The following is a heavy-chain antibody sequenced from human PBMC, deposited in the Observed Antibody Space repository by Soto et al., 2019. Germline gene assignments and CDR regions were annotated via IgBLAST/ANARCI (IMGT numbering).Heavy chain of an antibody. D-gene: IGHD3-3*01. V-gene: IGHV1-18*04. CDR1: GYTFTSYG. CDR3: ARDVLYDDFSSGYYTDPNYYYYYGMDV. Sequence: ASVKVSCKASGYTFTSYGISWVRQAPGQGLEWMGWISAYNGNTNYAQKLQGRVTMTTDTSTSTAYMELRSLRSDDTAVYYCARDVLYDDFSSGYYTDPNYYYYYGMDVWGQGTTVTVSS. J-gene: IGHJ6*02. CDR2: ISAYNGNT.